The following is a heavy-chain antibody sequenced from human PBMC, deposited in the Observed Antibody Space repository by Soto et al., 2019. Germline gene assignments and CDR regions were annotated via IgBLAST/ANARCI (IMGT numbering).Heavy chain of an antibody. Sequence: ESGPTLVNPTQTLTLTCTFSAFSLTTSGVGVAWIRQPPGKALEWLAVIYWDDDKRYSPSLKSRLTVTKDTSKNQVVLTMTNMDPVDTATYYCAHARGGGNSALIDYWGQGTLVTVSS. CDR2: IYWDDDK. D-gene: IGHD1-1*01. J-gene: IGHJ4*02. V-gene: IGHV2-5*02. CDR1: AFSLTTSGVG. CDR3: AHARGGGNSALIDY.